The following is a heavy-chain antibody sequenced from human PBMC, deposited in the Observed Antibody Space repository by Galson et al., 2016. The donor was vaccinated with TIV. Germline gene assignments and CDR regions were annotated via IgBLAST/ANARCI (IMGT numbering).Heavy chain of an antibody. J-gene: IGHJ6*03. CDR3: ANRGLKVYVTNYYYYMDV. D-gene: IGHD2-8*01. Sequence: SVKVSCKASGYTFENYAIQWVRQAPGQRLEWMAWVNVGTGDTRYSQKFQGAVTVTRDTSASTAYMELSSLTSEDTAVYYCANRGLKVYVTNYYYYMDVWGKGTTVTVSS. CDR2: VNVGTGDT. V-gene: IGHV1-3*01. CDR1: GYTFENYA.